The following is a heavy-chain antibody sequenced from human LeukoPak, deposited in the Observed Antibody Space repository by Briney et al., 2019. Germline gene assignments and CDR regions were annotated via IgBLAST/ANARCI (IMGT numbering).Heavy chain of an antibody. D-gene: IGHD3-22*01. CDR3: ARAPSGYFDY. CDR1: GGSISSGGYY. J-gene: IGHJ4*02. V-gene: IGHV4-31*03. CDR2: IYYSGST. Sequence: SETLSLTCTVSGGSISSGGYYWSWIRQHPGKGLEWIGYIYYSGSTYYNPSLKSRVNISVDTSKNQFSLKLSSVTAADTAVYYCARAPSGYFDYWGQGTLVTVSS.